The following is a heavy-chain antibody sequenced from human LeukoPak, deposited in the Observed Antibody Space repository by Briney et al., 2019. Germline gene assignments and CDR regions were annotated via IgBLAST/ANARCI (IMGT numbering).Heavy chain of an antibody. CDR2: IYHSGFA. CDR3: AGLSVHKSRPYSGSFNSDY. J-gene: IGHJ4*02. D-gene: IGHD1-26*01. Sequence: PSETLSLTCNVSGGSINTNNYYWGWIRRPPGKGLEWIGSIYHSGFAYYNPSLKSRVTISVDTSKNQFSLKLSSVTAADTAVYYCAGLSVHKSRPYSGSFNSDYWGQGTLVTVSS. CDR1: GGSINTNNYY. V-gene: IGHV4-39*07.